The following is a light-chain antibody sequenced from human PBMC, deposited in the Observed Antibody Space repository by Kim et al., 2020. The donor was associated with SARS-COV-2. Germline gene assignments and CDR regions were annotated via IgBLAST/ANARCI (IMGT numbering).Light chain of an antibody. CDR1: KLGDKY. CDR3: QAWDSSTLVV. J-gene: IGLJ2*01. Sequence: YELTQPPSVSVSPGQTASITCSGDKLGDKYACWYQQKPGQSPVLVIYQDSKRPSGIPERFSGSNSGNTATLTISGTQAMDEADYYCQAWDSSTLVVFGGGTQLTVL. CDR2: QDS. V-gene: IGLV3-1*01.